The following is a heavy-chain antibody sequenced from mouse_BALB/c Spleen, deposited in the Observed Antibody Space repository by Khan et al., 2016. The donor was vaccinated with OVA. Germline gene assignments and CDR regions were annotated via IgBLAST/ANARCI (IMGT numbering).Heavy chain of an antibody. J-gene: IGHJ3*01. V-gene: IGHV5-6*01. CDR3: PNHNYAPFAH. Sequence: EVQLQEPGGDLVKPGGSLKLSCAVSGVTFSTYAMSWVRQTPDKRLEWVATINTGGDYIYYPDSVKGRFIICRDNAQNPLYVQMRSLRSEGTAMYYCPNHNYAPFAHEGHGPLVTVPP. CDR1: GVTFSTYA. D-gene: IGHD1-2*01. CDR2: INTGGDYI.